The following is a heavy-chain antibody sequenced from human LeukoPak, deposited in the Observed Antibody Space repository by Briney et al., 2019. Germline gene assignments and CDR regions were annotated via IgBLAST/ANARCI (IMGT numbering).Heavy chain of an antibody. CDR1: GFTFGDYA. CDR3: TTGTWIQLWLADY. CDR2: IRSKAYGGTT. J-gene: IGHJ4*02. D-gene: IGHD5-18*01. V-gene: IGHV3-49*04. Sequence: PGRSLRLSCTASGFTFGDYAMSWVRQALGKGLEWVGFIRSKAYGGTTEYAASVKGRFTISRDDSKSIAYLQMNSLKTEDTAVYYCTTGTWIQLWLADYWGQGTLVTVSS.